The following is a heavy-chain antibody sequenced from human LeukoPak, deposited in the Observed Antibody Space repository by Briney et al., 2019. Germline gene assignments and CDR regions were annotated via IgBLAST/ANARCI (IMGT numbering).Heavy chain of an antibody. J-gene: IGHJ3*02. CDR3: AAERVGSSRWRYDAFDI. D-gene: IGHD6-13*01. V-gene: IGHV1-58*02. CDR2: IVVGSGNT. Sequence: SVKVSCKASGFTFTSSAMQWVRQARGQRLEWIGWIVVGSGNTNYAQKFQERVTITRDMSTSTAYMELSSLRSEDTAVYYCAAERVGSSRWRYDAFDIWGQGTMVTVSS. CDR1: GFTFTSSA.